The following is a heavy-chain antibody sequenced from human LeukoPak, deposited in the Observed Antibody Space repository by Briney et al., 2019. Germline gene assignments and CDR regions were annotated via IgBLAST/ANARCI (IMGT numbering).Heavy chain of an antibody. Sequence: PSETLSLTCAVYGGSFSGYYWSWIRQPPGKGLEWIGEINHSGSTNYNPPLKSRVPISVDNSENQFSLNLTSVTATDTAVYYCARDLGQRGVVTAHYWYLDPWGRGTLVTVSS. J-gene: IGHJ2*01. CDR1: GGSFSGYY. CDR2: INHSGST. V-gene: IGHV4-34*01. CDR3: ARDLGQRGVVTAHYWYLDP. D-gene: IGHD2-21*02.